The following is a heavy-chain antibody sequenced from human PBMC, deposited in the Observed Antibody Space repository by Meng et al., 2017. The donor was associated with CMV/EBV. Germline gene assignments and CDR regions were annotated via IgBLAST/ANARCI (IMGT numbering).Heavy chain of an antibody. J-gene: IGHJ4*02. CDR2: INHSGST. CDR3: ARKGGSYPLDY. Sequence: LQQWGAGLLKPSETLSPTCAVYGGSFRGYYWSWIRQPPGKELEWIGEINHSGSTNYNPSLKSRVTISVDTSKNQFSLKLSSVTAADTAVYYCARKGGSYPLDYWGQGTLVTVSS. D-gene: IGHD1-26*01. CDR1: GGSFRGYY. V-gene: IGHV4-34*01.